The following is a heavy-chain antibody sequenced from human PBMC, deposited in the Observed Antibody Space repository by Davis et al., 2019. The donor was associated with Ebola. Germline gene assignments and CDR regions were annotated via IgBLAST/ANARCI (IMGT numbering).Heavy chain of an antibody. CDR2: INPNSSGT. CDR1: GYTFTGYY. D-gene: IGHD6-6*01. J-gene: IGHJ4*02. V-gene: IGHV1-2*02. CDR3: ARDQYSSSSSGFDY. Sequence: ASVKVSCRASGYTFTGYYMHWVRQAPGQGLEWMGWINPNSSGTNYAQKFQGRVTMTRDTSISTAYMELSRLRSDDTAVYYCARDQYSSSSSGFDYWGQGTLVTVSS.